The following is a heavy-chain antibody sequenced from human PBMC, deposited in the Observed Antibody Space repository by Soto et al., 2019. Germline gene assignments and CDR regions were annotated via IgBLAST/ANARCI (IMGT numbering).Heavy chain of an antibody. CDR2: SSAYKGRT. J-gene: IGHJ3*02. CDR3: AREDGYRGGDAFDI. V-gene: IGHV1-18*01. D-gene: IGHD5-12*01. Sequence: ASVKVSCKASGYTFTSHGFTWVRQAPGQRLEWMGWSSAYKGRTDYAQKVRGRVTMITDTSTSTAYMELRSLRAEDTVVYYCAREDGYRGGDAFDIWGQGTMVTVSS. CDR1: GYTFTSHG.